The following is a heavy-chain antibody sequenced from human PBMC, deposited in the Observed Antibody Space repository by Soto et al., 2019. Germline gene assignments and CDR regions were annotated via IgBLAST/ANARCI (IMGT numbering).Heavy chain of an antibody. CDR3: ARRRLYCVSSGCHKNNNYSDT. CDR1: GFSLSTSGVG. CDR2: IYWNDDK. V-gene: IGHV2-5*01. D-gene: IGHD2-21*01. Sequence: SGPTLVNPTQTLTLTCTFSGFSLSTSGVGVGWIRQPPGKALERLALIYWNDDKRYSPSLKSRLTITKDTSKKQVVLTMTNMEHVDTATYYCARRRLYCVSSGCHKNNNYSDTWGQGTLVTVSS. J-gene: IGHJ5*02.